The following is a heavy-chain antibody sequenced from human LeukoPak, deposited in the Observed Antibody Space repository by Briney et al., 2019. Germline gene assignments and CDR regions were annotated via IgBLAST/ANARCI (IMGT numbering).Heavy chain of an antibody. CDR3: ACMESWYDPNAFDI. D-gene: IGHD6-13*01. Sequence: SGPTLVNPTETLTLTCTVSGFSLSNARMGVSWIRQPPGKALEWLAHIFSNDEKSYSTSLKSRLTISKDTSKSQVVLTMTNMDPVDTATYYCACMESWYDPNAFDIWGQGTMVTVSS. CDR1: GFSLSNARMG. J-gene: IGHJ3*02. CDR2: IFSNDEK. V-gene: IGHV2-26*01.